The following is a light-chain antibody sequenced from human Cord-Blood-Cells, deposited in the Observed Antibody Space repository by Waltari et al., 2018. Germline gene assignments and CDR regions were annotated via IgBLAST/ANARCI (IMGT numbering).Light chain of an antibody. CDR3: QQSYSTPQA. CDR2: AAS. V-gene: IGKV1-39*01. Sequence: DIQMTQSPSSLSASVGDRVTITCRASQSISSYLNWYQQKPGKAPKLLIYAASSLQSGVPSRFSGSGSGTDFTLTISSLQPEDFATYYCQQSYSTPQAFDQGP. J-gene: IGKJ1*01. CDR1: QSISSY.